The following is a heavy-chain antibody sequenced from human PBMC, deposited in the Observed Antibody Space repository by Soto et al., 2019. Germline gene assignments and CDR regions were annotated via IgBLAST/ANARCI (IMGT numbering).Heavy chain of an antibody. Sequence: ASVKVSCKASGYTFTGYYMHWVRQAPGQGLEWMGWINPNSGGTNYAQKFQGRVTMTRDTSIGTAYMELSRLRSDDTAMYYCARQIYDSDTGPNFQYYFDSWGQGTPVTVSS. D-gene: IGHD3-22*01. CDR1: GYTFTGYY. V-gene: IGHV1-2*02. CDR2: INPNSGGT. J-gene: IGHJ4*02. CDR3: ARQIYDSDTGPNFQYYFDS.